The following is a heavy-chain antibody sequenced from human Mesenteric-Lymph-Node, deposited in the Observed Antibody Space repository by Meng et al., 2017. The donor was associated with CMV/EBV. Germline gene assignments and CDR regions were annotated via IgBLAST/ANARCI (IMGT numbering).Heavy chain of an antibody. CDR3: VRESGDFWSGYYLDY. J-gene: IGHJ4*02. Sequence: GGSLRLSCAASGFTFSLYEMNWVRQAPGKGPEWVSFISRSGDNSKYADSVKGRFTISRDNAENSLYLQLDSLRAEDTALYFCVRESGDFWSGYYLDYWGQGALVTVSS. CDR2: ISRSGDNS. CDR1: GFTFSLYE. D-gene: IGHD3-3*01. V-gene: IGHV3-48*03.